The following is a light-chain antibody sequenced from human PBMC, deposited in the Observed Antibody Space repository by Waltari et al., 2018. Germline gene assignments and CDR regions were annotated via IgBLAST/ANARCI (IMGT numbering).Light chain of an antibody. CDR2: EVS. V-gene: IGLV2-8*01. CDR1: SSDVGGYNY. J-gene: IGLJ2*01. Sequence: QSGLTQPSSASGSPGQSVTIPCTGTSSDVGGYNYVSWYQPHPGKAPKLMIYEVSKRPSGVPDRFSGSKSGNTASLTVSGLQAEDEADYYCSSYAGSNNLVFGGGTKLTVL. CDR3: SSYAGSNNLV.